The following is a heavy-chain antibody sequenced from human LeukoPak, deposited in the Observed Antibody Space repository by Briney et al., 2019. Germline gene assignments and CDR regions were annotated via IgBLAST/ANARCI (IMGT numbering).Heavy chain of an antibody. Sequence: SSETLSLTCTVSGGSISSYYWSWIRQPPGKGLEWIGYIYYSGSTNYNPSLKSRVTISVDTSKNQSSLKLSSVTAADTAVYYCARASQQLVPPGWFDPWGQGTLVTVS. CDR3: ARASQQLVPPGWFDP. D-gene: IGHD6-13*01. CDR2: IYYSGST. J-gene: IGHJ5*02. V-gene: IGHV4-59*01. CDR1: GGSISSYY.